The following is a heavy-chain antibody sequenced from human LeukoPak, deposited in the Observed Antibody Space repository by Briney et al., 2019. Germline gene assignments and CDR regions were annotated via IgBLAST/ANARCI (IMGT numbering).Heavy chain of an antibody. Sequence: SETLSLTCTVSGGSISNGGYYWSWIRQHPGKGLEWIGYIYYSGSTYYNPSLKSRVTISVDTSKNQFSLKLSSVTAADTAVYYCATQTGSRKFDPWGQGTLVTVSS. CDR3: ATQTGSRKFDP. D-gene: IGHD1-14*01. CDR1: GGSISNGGYY. CDR2: IYYSGST. J-gene: IGHJ5*02. V-gene: IGHV4-31*03.